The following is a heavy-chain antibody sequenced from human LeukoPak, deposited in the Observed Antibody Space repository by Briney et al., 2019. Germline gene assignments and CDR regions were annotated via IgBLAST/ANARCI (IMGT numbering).Heavy chain of an antibody. CDR3: ARDGDYYDSSGYYQSLGAEYFQH. J-gene: IGHJ1*01. CDR2: IIPIFGTA. D-gene: IGHD3-22*01. Sequence: SVKVSCKASGGTFSSYAISWVRQAPGQGLEWMGGIIPIFGTANYAQKFQGRVTITADESTSTAYMELSSLRSEDTAVYYCARDGDYYDSSGYYQSLGAEYFQHWGQGTLVTVSS. CDR1: GGTFSSYA. V-gene: IGHV1-69*01.